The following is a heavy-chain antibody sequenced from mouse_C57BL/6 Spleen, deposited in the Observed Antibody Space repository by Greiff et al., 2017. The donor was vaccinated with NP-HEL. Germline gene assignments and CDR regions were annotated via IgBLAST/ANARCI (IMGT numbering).Heavy chain of an antibody. CDR2: IDPENGDT. V-gene: IGHV14-4*01. J-gene: IGHJ3*01. CDR3: TRMVTTRAWFAY. D-gene: IGHD2-2*01. Sequence: EVQLQQSGAELVRPGASVKLSCTASGFNIKDDYMHWVKQRPEQGLEWIGWIDPENGDTEYASKFQGKATITADTSSNTAYLQLSSLTSEDTAVYYCTRMVTTRAWFAYWGQGTLVTVSA. CDR1: GFNIKDDY.